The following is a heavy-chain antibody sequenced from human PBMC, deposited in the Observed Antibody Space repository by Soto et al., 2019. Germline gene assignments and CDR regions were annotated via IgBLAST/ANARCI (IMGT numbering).Heavy chain of an antibody. CDR3: ARTVAHNLAPDY. CDR2: IYYSGST. J-gene: IGHJ4*02. V-gene: IGHV4-59*08. Sequence: SETLSLTCTVSGGSISSYYWSWIRQPPGKGLEWIGYIYYSGSTNYNPSLKSRVTISVDTSKNQFSLKLSSVTAADTAVYYCARTVAHNLAPDYWGQGTLVTVSS. D-gene: IGHD6-19*01. CDR1: GGSISSYY.